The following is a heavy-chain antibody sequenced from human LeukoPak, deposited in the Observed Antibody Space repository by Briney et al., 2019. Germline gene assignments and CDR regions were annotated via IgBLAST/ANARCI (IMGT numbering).Heavy chain of an antibody. V-gene: IGHV3-21*04. CDR3: AKSSGGTAYYYYMDV. CDR2: ISSSGSYI. Sequence: PGGSLRLSCAASSFTFSSYNMNWVRQAPGKGLEWVSSISSSGSYIYYRDSVKGRFTISRDNSKNTLFLQINSLRAEDTAVYYCAKSSGGTAYYYYMDVWGKGTTVIVSS. CDR1: SFTFSSYN. D-gene: IGHD6-6*01. J-gene: IGHJ6*03.